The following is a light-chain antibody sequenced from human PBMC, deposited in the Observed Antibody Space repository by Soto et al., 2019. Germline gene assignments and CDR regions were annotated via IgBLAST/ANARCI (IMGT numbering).Light chain of an antibody. J-gene: IGLJ1*01. CDR3: SSYTGSSTSV. CDR2: DVS. Sequence: QSVLTQPASVSGSPGQSITISCTGTSSDVGGYNYVSWYQQHPGKAPKLMIYDVSNRPSGVSNRFSGSKSGNTASLTISGLQAEDEADYYCSSYTGSSTSVFGTGTKLTVL. CDR1: SSDVGGYNY. V-gene: IGLV2-14*01.